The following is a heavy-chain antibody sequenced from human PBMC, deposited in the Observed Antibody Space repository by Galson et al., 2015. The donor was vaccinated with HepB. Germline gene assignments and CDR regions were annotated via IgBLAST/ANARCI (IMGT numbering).Heavy chain of an antibody. J-gene: IGHJ4*02. CDR1: GGTFSSYA. V-gene: IGHV1-69*13. D-gene: IGHD2-2*02. Sequence: SVKVSCKASGGTFSSYAISWVRQAPGQGLEWVGGIIPIFGTANYAQKFQGRVTITAEESTSTAYMELSSLRSEDTAVYYCARAYCSSTSCYSFDYWGQATLFTVSS. CDR2: IIPIFGTA. CDR3: ARAYCSSTSCYSFDY.